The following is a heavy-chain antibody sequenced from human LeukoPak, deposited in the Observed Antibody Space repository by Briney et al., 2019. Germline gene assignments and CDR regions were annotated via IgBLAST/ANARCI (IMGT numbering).Heavy chain of an antibody. Sequence: GGSLRLSCAASGFTFRDFAMSWVRQAPWKGLEWVSAISGTGGSTYYADSVKGRFTISRDNSKNTLYLQMNTLRAEDTALYYCATSGTYYSDRSGYYYPYYFDYWGQGTLVTVSS. J-gene: IGHJ4*02. CDR1: GFTFRDFA. CDR3: ATSGTYYSDRSGYYYPYYFDY. CDR2: ISGTGGST. V-gene: IGHV3-23*01. D-gene: IGHD3-22*01.